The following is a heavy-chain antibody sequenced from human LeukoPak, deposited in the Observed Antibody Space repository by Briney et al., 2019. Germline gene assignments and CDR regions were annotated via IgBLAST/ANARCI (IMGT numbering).Heavy chain of an antibody. J-gene: IGHJ3*02. CDR1: GYTFTSYY. CDR3: ARGHDYYDSSPGAYRADDRDRGIAFDI. CDR2: INPSGGST. D-gene: IGHD3-22*01. V-gene: IGHV1-46*01. Sequence: ASVKVSCKASGYTFTSYYMHWVRQAPGQGLEWMGIINPSGGSTSYAQKFQGRVTMTRDMSTSTVYMELSSLRSEDTAVYYCARGHDYYDSSPGAYRADDRDRGIAFDIWGQGTMVTVSS.